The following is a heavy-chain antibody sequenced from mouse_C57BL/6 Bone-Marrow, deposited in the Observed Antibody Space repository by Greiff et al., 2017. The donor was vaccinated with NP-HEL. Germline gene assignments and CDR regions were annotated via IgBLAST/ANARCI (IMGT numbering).Heavy chain of an antibody. CDR1: GFNIKDDY. CDR3: TFYGNYGFDY. V-gene: IGHV14-4*01. D-gene: IGHD2-1*01. J-gene: IGHJ2*01. Sequence: VQLQQSGAELVRPGASVKLSCTASGFNIKDDYMHWVKQRPEQGLEWIGWIDPENGDTEYASKFQGKATITADTSSNTAYLQLSSLTSEDTAVYYCTFYGNYGFDYWGKGTTLTVSS. CDR2: IDPENGDT.